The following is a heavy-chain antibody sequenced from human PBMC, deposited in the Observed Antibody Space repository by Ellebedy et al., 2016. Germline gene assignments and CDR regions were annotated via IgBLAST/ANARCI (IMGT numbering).Heavy chain of an antibody. CDR1: GGTFSSYA. Sequence: SVKVSXKASGGTFSSYAISWVRQAPGQGLEWMGGIIPIFGTANYAQKFQGRVTITADESTSTAYMELSSLRSGDTAVYYCARGGRGPDLDYYYMDVWGKGTTVTVSS. CDR3: ARGGRGPDLDYYYMDV. V-gene: IGHV1-69*13. J-gene: IGHJ6*03. D-gene: IGHD1-14*01. CDR2: IIPIFGTA.